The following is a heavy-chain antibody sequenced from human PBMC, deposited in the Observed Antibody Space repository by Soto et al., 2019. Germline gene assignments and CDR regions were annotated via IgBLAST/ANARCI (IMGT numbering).Heavy chain of an antibody. CDR2: ISHSDHVI. J-gene: IGHJ1*01. D-gene: IGHD3-22*01. CDR3: ARFGHYYDNDNYWGVLDH. V-gene: IGHV3-11*01. CDR1: GFTFNDYY. Sequence: SLRLSCVASGFTFNDYYMTWIRQAPGRGLEWISYISHSDHVIKYADSVKGRFTISRDNTKKSLYLQMNSLRADDTAMYFCARFGHYYDNDNYWGVLDHWRQGTLRNVYS.